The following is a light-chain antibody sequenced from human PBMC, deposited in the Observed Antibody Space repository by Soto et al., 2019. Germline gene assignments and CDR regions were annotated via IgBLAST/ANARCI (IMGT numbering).Light chain of an antibody. CDR1: QSVNIY. Sequence: EIVLTQSPATLSVSPGERATLSCRASQSVNIYLAWYQQKPGQAPRFLIYRTSDRANGIPGRFSGSGSETDFTLTISRLEPEDFAIYYCQQYGSSPITFGQGTRLEIK. V-gene: IGKV3-20*01. CDR2: RTS. CDR3: QQYGSSPIT. J-gene: IGKJ5*01.